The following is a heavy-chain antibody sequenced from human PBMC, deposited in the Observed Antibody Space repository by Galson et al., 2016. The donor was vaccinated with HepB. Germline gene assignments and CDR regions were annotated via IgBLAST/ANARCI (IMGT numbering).Heavy chain of an antibody. V-gene: IGHV3-11*01. CDR3: ARVRGWLQLGAFDI. Sequence: SLRLSCAASGFDFNDYYMTWIRQAPGKGLEWVSFISSTSHTVYYADSVRGRFTISRDNAKKSVYLQMNSLRAEDTAIFSCARVRGWLQLGAFDIWGQGTRATVSS. D-gene: IGHD5-24*01. J-gene: IGHJ3*02. CDR2: ISSTSHTV. CDR1: GFDFNDYY.